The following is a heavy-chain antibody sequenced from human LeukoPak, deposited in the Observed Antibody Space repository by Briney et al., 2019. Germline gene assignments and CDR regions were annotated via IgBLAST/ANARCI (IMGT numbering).Heavy chain of an antibody. V-gene: IGHV4-30-4*01. CDR3: ARAKGYGGNSP. CDR1: GGSISSGDYY. J-gene: IGHJ5*02. D-gene: IGHD4-23*01. Sequence: SETLSLTCTVSGGSISSGDYYWSWIRQPPGKGLKWIGYIYYSGSTYYNPSLKSRVTISVDTSKNQFSLKLSSVTAADTAVYCCARAKGYGGNSPWGQGTLVTVSS. CDR2: IYYSGST.